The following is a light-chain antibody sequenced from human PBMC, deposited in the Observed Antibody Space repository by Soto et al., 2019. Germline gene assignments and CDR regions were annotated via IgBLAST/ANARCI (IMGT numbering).Light chain of an antibody. CDR1: QSISSW. V-gene: IGKV1-5*03. J-gene: IGKJ2*01. CDR3: QQYDYYPYT. CDR2: KAS. Sequence: DIPMTQSPSTLSASVGDRVTITCRASQSISSWLAWYQQKPGEAPKILIYKASSFETGVPSRFSGSGSGTEFTLTISSLQPDDFATYYCQQYDYYPYTFGQGTKLEIK.